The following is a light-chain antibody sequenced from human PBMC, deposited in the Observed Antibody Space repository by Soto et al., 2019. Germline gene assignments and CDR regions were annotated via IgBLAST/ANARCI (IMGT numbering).Light chain of an antibody. V-gene: IGLV2-14*01. J-gene: IGLJ1*01. CDR2: DVS. Sequence: QSALTQPASVSGSPGQSITISCTGTSSDVGGYNYVPWYQQHPGKAPKLMIYDVSNRPSGVSNRFSGSKSGNTASLTISGLQAEDEADYYCSSYTSSSILFGTGTKLTVL. CDR1: SSDVGGYNY. CDR3: SSYTSSSIL.